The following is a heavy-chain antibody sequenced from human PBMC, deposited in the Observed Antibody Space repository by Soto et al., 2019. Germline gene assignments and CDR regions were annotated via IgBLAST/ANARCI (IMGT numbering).Heavy chain of an antibody. CDR2: ISAYNGNT. Sequence: QVQLVQSGAEVKKPGASVKVSCKASGYTFTRHGISWVRQAPGQGLEWMGWISAYNGNTNYAQKFQGRVTMTTDTSTRTAYMELRSLRSDDTAVYYCARGDSSGYFYYHGMDVWGQGTTVTVSS. J-gene: IGHJ6*02. V-gene: IGHV1-18*01. CDR1: GYTFTRHG. D-gene: IGHD3-22*01. CDR3: ARGDSSGYFYYHGMDV.